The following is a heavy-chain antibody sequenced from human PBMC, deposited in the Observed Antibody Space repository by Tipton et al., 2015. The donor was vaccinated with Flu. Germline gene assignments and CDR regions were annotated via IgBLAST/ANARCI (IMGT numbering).Heavy chain of an antibody. CDR1: GGSVSSVSYY. CDR2: LYYSRST. V-gene: IGHV4-61*01. Sequence: TLSLTCTVSGGSVSSVSYYWSWVRQSPGKGLEWIGYLYYSRSTKYNPSLKSRVTISGDTSKNQFSLNLTSVTAADTAVYYCASVPAYEGWFDSWGQGTLVTVSS. J-gene: IGHJ5*01. CDR3: ASVPAYEGWFDS. D-gene: IGHD3-3*01.